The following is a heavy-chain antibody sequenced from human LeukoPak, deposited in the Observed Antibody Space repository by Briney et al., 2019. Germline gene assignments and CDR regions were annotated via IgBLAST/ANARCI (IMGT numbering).Heavy chain of an antibody. J-gene: IGHJ6*03. Sequence: GASVKVSCKASGYTFTSYGISWVRQAPGQGLEWMGWISAYNGNTNYAQKLQGRVTMTTDTSTSTAYMELRSLRSDDTAVYYCARGRVSSSTWYSTYYHYFYMDVWGKGTTVAVSS. CDR3: ARGRVSSSTWYSTYYHYFYMDV. D-gene: IGHD1-1*01. V-gene: IGHV1-18*01. CDR2: ISAYNGNT. CDR1: GYTFTSYG.